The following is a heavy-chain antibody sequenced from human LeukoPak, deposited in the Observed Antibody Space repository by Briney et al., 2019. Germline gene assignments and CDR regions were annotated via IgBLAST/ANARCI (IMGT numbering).Heavy chain of an antibody. CDR2: INSDGSST. D-gene: IGHD4-17*01. J-gene: IGHJ4*02. V-gene: IGHV3-74*01. CDR3: ATTDYGDWNYFDY. CDR1: GFTFSSYW. Sequence: PGGSLRLSCAASGFTFSSYWTHWVRQAPGKGLVWVSRINSDGSSTSYADSVKGRFTISRDNAKNTLYLQMNSLRAEDTAVYYCATTDYGDWNYFDYWGQGTLVTVSS.